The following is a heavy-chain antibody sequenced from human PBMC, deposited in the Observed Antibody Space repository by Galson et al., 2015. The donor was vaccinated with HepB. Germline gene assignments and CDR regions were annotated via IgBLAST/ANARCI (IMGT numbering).Heavy chain of an antibody. V-gene: IGHV3-30*04. CDR3: ARELGERKLPKGNAFDI. J-gene: IGHJ3*02. Sequence: SLRLSCAASGFTFSSYAMHWVRQAPGKGLEWVAVISYDGSNKYYADSVKGRFTISRDNSKNTLYLQMNSLRAEDTAVYYCARELGERKLPKGNAFDIWGQGTMVTVSS. CDR2: ISYDGSNK. CDR1: GFTFSSYA. D-gene: IGHD3-16*01.